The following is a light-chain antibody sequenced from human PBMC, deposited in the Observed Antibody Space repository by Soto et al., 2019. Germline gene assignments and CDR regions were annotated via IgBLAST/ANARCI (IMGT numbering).Light chain of an antibody. CDR3: TYCTRGGAYV. Sequence: QSVLTQPASVSGSPGQSITISCAGTSRDVGAYNYVSWYQHHPGKAPKLMIYDVNNRPSGDSNRFSGSKSGNTSSLTICGLEDEEEADYYGTYCTRGGAYVFGSGTKLTVL. CDR1: SRDVGAYNY. V-gene: IGLV2-14*03. J-gene: IGLJ1*01. CDR2: DVN.